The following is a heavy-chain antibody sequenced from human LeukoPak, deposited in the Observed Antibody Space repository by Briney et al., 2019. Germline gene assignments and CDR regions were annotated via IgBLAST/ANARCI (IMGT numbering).Heavy chain of an antibody. Sequence: LGGSLRLSCAASGFSFRSYWMSWARQAPGKGLEWAANIMKDGSSNRYADSVRGRFTISRDNAKNSLYLQMNSLRAADTAVYYCVRDADYYKGDYWGQGTLVIVSS. V-gene: IGHV3-7*03. CDR3: VRDADYYKGDY. CDR1: GFSFRSYW. D-gene: IGHD1-26*01. CDR2: IMKDGSSN. J-gene: IGHJ4*02.